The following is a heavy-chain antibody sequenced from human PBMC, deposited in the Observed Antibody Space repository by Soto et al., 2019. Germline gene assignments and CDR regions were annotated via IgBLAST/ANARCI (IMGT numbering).Heavy chain of an antibody. CDR3: ARLLVPAAIRFDP. J-gene: IGHJ5*02. Sequence: ASVKVSCKASGYTFTSYAMHWVRQAPGQRLEWMGWINAGNGNTKYSQKFQGRVTITRDTSASTAYMELSSLRSEDTAVYYCARLLVPAAIRFDPWGQGTLVTVSS. CDR1: GYTFTSYA. D-gene: IGHD2-2*02. CDR2: INAGNGNT. V-gene: IGHV1-3*01.